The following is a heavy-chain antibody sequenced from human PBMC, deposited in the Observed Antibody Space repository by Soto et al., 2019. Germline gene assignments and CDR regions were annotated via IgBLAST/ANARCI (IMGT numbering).Heavy chain of an antibody. D-gene: IGHD2-21*01. Sequence: EVQLVESGGGLVKPGGSLRLSCAASGFTFSSYSMNWVRQAPGKGLEWVSSISSSSSYIYYADSVKGRFTISRDNAKNSLYLQMNSLRAEDTAVYYCARDPPLHPYCSGDCYPEGVDYWGQGTLVTVSS. CDR1: GFTFSSYS. V-gene: IGHV3-21*01. J-gene: IGHJ4*02. CDR2: ISSSSSYI. CDR3: ARDPPLHPYCSGDCYPEGVDY.